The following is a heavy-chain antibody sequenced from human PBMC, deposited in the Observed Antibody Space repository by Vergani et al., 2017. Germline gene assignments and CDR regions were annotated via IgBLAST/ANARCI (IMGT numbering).Heavy chain of an antibody. CDR3: ARDGMLGTVTPHYYYYGMDV. D-gene: IGHD4-17*01. CDR2: IIPILGIA. Sequence: QVQLVQSGAEVKKPGSSVKVSCKASGGTFSSYAISWVRQAPGQGLEWMGRIIPILGIANYAQKFQGRVTITADKSTSTAYMELSSLRSEDTAVYYCARDGMLGTVTPHYYYYGMDVWGQGTTVTVSS. J-gene: IGHJ6*02. V-gene: IGHV1-69*04. CDR1: GGTFSSYA.